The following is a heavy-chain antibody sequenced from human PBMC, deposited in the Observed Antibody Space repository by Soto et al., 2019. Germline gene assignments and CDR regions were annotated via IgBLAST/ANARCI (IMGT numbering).Heavy chain of an antibody. J-gene: IGHJ4*02. CDR3: ARGRTVRNYADDSSDYFYFFDY. CDR2: VYYTGST. Sequence: SETLSLTCTVSGDSISTFYWGWMRQSPGKELEWIGYVYYTGSTNYNPSLKSRVTISVDRSKNQSSLKLTSANAADTAVYYCARGRTVRNYADDSSDYFYFFDYWGQGTQVTVSS. CDR1: GDSISTFY. D-gene: IGHD3-22*01. V-gene: IGHV4-59*01.